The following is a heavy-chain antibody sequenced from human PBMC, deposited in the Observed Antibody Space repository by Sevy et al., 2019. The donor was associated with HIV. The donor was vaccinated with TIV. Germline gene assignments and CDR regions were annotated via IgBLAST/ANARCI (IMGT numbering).Heavy chain of an antibody. D-gene: IGHD3-3*01. J-gene: IGHJ3*02. CDR2: ISYDGSSK. CDR3: APASGSYYDFWSGHDAFDI. Sequence: GGSLRLSCAASGFNFSSYGMHWVRQAPGKGLEWVAVISYDGSSKYYAESVKGRFTISRDNSKNTLYLQISSLRAEDTAVYNCAPASGSYYDFWSGHDAFDIWGQGTMVTVSS. V-gene: IGHV3-30*03. CDR1: GFNFSSYG.